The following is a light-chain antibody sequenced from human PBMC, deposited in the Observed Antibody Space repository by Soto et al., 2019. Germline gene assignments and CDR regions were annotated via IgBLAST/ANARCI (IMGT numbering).Light chain of an antibody. Sequence: EIVLTQSPGTLSLSPGERATLSCRASQSVSSSYLAWYQQKPGQAPRLLIYGESSRATGIPDRFSGSGSGTDFTLTISRLEPEDSAVYYCQQYGSSPLTFGGGTKVEIK. CDR2: GES. CDR1: QSVSSSY. V-gene: IGKV3-20*01. CDR3: QQYGSSPLT. J-gene: IGKJ4*01.